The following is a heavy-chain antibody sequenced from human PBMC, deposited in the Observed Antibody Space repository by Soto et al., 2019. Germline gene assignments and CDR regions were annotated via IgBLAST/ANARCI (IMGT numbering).Heavy chain of an antibody. CDR1: GGSISSGGYY. CDR3: ARDPGDEVIVENAFDI. J-gene: IGHJ3*02. D-gene: IGHD1-26*01. V-gene: IGHV4-31*03. Sequence: QVQLQESGPGLVKPSQTLSLTCTVSGGSISSGGYYWSWIRQHPGKGLEWIGYIYYSGSTYYNPSLKSRVTISVDTSKNQFSLKLSSVTAADTAVYYCARDPGDEVIVENAFDIWGQGTMVTVSS. CDR2: IYYSGST.